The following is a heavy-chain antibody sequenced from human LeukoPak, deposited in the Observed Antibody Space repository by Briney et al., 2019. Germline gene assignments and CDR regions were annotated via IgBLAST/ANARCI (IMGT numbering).Heavy chain of an antibody. CDR2: ISGSGDKI. J-gene: IGHJ4*02. Sequence: PGGSLRLSCAASGSTFSNSAMTWVRQAPGKGLEWVSAISGSGDKIHYADSVKGRFTISRDNSKNTLYLQMNSLRVEDTAIYYCAKDWSCDYWGQGTLITVSS. V-gene: IGHV3-23*01. CDR3: AKDWSCDY. D-gene: IGHD1-26*01. CDR1: GSTFSNSA.